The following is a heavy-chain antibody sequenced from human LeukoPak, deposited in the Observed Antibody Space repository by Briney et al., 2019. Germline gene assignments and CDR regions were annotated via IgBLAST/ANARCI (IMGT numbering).Heavy chain of an antibody. J-gene: IGHJ4*02. CDR3: ARVGYSYGRLFDY. V-gene: IGHV3-21*01. D-gene: IGHD5-18*01. Sequence: GGSLRLSCAASGFTFDDYGMSWVRQAPGKGLEWVSSISSSSSYIYYADSVKGRFTISRDNAKNSLYLQMNSLRAEDTAVYYCARVGYSYGRLFDYWGQGTLVTVSS. CDR2: ISSSSSYI. CDR1: GFTFDDYG.